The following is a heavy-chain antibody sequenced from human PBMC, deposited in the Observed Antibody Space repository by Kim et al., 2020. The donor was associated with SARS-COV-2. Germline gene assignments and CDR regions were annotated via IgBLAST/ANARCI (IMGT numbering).Heavy chain of an antibody. CDR3: ARNTRLRYCSGCTCTTYFDY. J-gene: IGHJ4*02. V-gene: IGHV2-26*01. Sequence: SGPTLVNPTETLTLTCTVSGFSLSNARMGVSWIRQPPGKALEWLAHIFSNDATSYSPSLKSRLTISEETSQSQVVLTMTNMDPVDTATYYCARNTRLRYCSGCTCTTYFDYWGQGTLVTVSS. CDR1: GFSLSNARMG. CDR2: IFSNDAT. D-gene: IGHD2-15*01.